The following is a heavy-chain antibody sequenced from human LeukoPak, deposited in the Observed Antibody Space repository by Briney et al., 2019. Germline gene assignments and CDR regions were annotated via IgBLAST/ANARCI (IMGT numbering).Heavy chain of an antibody. CDR1: GYTFTGYY. CDR3: AKSQGSPARARPFDY. CDR2: INPNTGGT. Sequence: ASVKVSCKASGYTFTGYYMHWVRQAPGQGHEWMGWINPNTGGTNYAQKFQGRVTVTRDTSITTAFMELSSLRSDDTAVYYCAKSQGSPARARPFDYWGQGTLVTVSS. V-gene: IGHV1-2*02. J-gene: IGHJ4*02.